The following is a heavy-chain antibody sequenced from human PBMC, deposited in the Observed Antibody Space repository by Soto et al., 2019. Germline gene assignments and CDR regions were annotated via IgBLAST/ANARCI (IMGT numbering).Heavy chain of an antibody. CDR2: INHSGST. CDR1: GGVFRGYY. Sequence: PSETLSLTCAVYGGVFRGYYWSWMRQPQGKGLEWIGEINHSGSTNYNPSLKSRVTISVDTSKNQFSLKLSSVTAADTAVYYCARGPPEDTPYDSSGYYYQWFDPWGQGTLVTVSS. J-gene: IGHJ5*02. CDR3: ARGPPEDTPYDSSGYYYQWFDP. D-gene: IGHD3-22*01. V-gene: IGHV4-34*01.